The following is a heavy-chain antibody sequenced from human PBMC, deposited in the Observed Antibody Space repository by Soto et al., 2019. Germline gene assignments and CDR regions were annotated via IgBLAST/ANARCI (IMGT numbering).Heavy chain of an antibody. D-gene: IGHD2-15*01. V-gene: IGHV4-34*01. J-gene: IGHJ4*02. CDR2: INHSGST. CDR3: ARPMGEYCSGGSCYFSY. Sequence: SETLSLTCAVYGGSFSGYYWSWIRQPPGKGLEWIGEINHSGSTNYNPSLKSRVTISVDTSKNQFSLKLSSVTAADTAVYYCARPMGEYCSGGSCYFSYWGQGTLVTVSS. CDR1: GGSFSGYY.